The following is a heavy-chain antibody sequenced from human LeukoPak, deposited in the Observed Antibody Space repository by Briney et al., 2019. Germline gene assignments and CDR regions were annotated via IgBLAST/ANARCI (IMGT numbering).Heavy chain of an antibody. CDR3: ARVAYFDSSGYYYCFDY. Sequence: SETLSLTCTVSGYSISSGYFWGWIRPPPGKGLEWIGSIYHSGSTYYNPSLKSRVTISVDTSKNQFSLKLSSVTAADTAVYYCARVAYFDSSGYYYCFDYWGQGTLVTVSS. CDR1: GYSISSGYF. V-gene: IGHV4-38-2*02. D-gene: IGHD3-22*01. J-gene: IGHJ4*02. CDR2: IYHSGST.